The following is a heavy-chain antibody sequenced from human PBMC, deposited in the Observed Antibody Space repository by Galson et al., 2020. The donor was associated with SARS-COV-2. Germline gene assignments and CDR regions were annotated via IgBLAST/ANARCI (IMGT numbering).Heavy chain of an antibody. CDR2: IWYDGSNK. J-gene: IGHJ3*02. D-gene: IGHD3-22*01. V-gene: IGHV3-33*01. Sequence: GGSLRLSCAASGFTFSSYGMHWVRQAPGKGLEWVAVIWYDGSNKYYADSVKGRFTISRDNSKNTLYLQMNSLRAEDTAVYYCARDYYDSSGYTVDAFDIWGQGTMVTVSS. CDR1: GFTFSSYG. CDR3: ARDYYDSSGYTVDAFDI.